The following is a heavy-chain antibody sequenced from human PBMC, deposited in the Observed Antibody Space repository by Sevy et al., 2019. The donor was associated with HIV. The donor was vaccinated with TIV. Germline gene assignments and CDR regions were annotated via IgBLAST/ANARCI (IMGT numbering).Heavy chain of an antibody. D-gene: IGHD1-26*01. V-gene: IGHV3-23*01. CDR2: ISGSGGTT. CDR1: WFTVSSNF. Sequence: GGSLRLSCVAYWFTVSSNFMSWVRQAPGKGLEWVSGISGSGGTTYYADSVKGRFTISRDNSKNTLYLQMNSLRAEDTAVYYCAKVKWGVGATGGDFDYWGQRTLVTVSS. J-gene: IGHJ4*02. CDR3: AKVKWGVGATGGDFDY.